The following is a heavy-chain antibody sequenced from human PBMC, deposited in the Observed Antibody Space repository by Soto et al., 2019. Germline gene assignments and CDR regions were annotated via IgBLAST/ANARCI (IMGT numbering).Heavy chain of an antibody. D-gene: IGHD3-10*01. J-gene: IGHJ6*02. CDR3: ARDRPITMVRDYGMDV. V-gene: IGHV1-69*13. CDR2: IIPIFGTA. CDR1: GGTFSSYA. Sequence: GASLKVCGKASGGTFSSYAISWVRQAPGQGLEWMGGIIPIFGTANYAQKFQGRVTITADESTSTAYMELSSLRSEDTAVYYCARDRPITMVRDYGMDVWGQGTTVTVSS.